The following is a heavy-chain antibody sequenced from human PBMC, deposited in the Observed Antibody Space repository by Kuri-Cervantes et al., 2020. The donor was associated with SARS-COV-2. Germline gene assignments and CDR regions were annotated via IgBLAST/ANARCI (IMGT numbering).Heavy chain of an antibody. J-gene: IGHJ5*02. Sequence: ETLSLTCAASGFTVSSNYMSWVRQAPGKGLEWVSVIYSGGSTYYADSVKGRFTISRDNSKNTLYPQMNSLRAEDTAVYYCARDRGIMINSRNWFDPWGQGTLVTVSS. CDR3: ARDRGIMINSRNWFDP. V-gene: IGHV3-53*05. CDR2: IYSGGST. D-gene: IGHD3-16*01. CDR1: GFTVSSNY.